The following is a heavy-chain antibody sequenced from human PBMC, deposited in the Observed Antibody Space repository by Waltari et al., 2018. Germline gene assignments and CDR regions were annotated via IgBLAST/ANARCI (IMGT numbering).Heavy chain of an antibody. V-gene: IGHV3-23*01. Sequence: EVQLLESGGTWVHPGGSLRLSCAGSGFSFRSYAMMWVRQAPGKGLEWVAGISGEGGTTFIPDAVKGRFSISRDNSKNTMYLQLSSLRDEDTAVYYCAKVRTTVTTAFEYWGQGTLVSVSS. CDR2: ISGEGGTT. D-gene: IGHD4-17*01. J-gene: IGHJ4*02. CDR1: GFSFRSYA. CDR3: AKVRTTVTTAFEY.